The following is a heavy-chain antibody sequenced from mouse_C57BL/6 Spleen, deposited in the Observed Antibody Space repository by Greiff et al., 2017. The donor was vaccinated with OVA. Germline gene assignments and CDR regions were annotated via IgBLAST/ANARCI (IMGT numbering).Heavy chain of an antibody. D-gene: IGHD3-2*02. Sequence: EVKLMESGPELVKPGASVKISCKASGYSFTGYYMNWVKQSPEKSLEWIGEINPSTGGTTYNQKFKAKATLTVDKSSSTAYMQLKSLTSEDSAVYYCARLGDSSGPAWFAYWGQGTLVTVSA. J-gene: IGHJ3*01. CDR2: INPSTGGT. CDR1: GYSFTGYY. CDR3: ARLGDSSGPAWFAY. V-gene: IGHV1-42*01.